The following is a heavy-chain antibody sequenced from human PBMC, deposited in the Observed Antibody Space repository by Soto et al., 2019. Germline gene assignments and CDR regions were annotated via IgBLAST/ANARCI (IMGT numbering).Heavy chain of an antibody. V-gene: IGHV3-23*01. CDR2: VSGRGGSA. CDR1: GFIFNNYA. D-gene: IGHD2-8*01. CDR3: VRQAGVAVVWYYDL. Sequence: EVQLLESGGGLVQRGGSLRLSCAASGFIFNNYAMTWVRQAPGKGLEWVARVSGRGGSAYYADSVKGRLTISIDNSTNTLYLQMTNVRGEDTAVYYCVRQAGVAVVWYYDLWGRGTLVRVFS. J-gene: IGHJ2*01.